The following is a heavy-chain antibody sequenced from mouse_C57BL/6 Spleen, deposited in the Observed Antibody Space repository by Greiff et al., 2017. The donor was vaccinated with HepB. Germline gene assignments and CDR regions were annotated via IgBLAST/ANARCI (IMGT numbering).Heavy chain of an antibody. J-gene: IGHJ4*01. CDR2: IYPGDGDT. V-gene: IGHV1-82*01. Sequence: QVQLKQSGPELVKPGASVKISCKASGYAFSSSWMNWVKQRPGKGLEWIGRIYPGDGDTNYNGKFKGKATLTADKSSSTAYMQLSSLTSEDSAVYFCARGGNYHWAMDYWGQGTSVTVSS. CDR1: GYAFSSSW. CDR3: ARGGNYHWAMDY. D-gene: IGHD2-4*01.